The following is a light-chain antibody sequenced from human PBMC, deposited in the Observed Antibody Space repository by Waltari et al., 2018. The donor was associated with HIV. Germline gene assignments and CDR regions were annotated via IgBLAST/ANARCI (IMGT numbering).Light chain of an antibody. Sequence: QSALTQPRSVSGSLGQTGTISGTGPYSDVGRYTYVSWFQQHPGKAPKLMIYDGSKRPSGVPDRVSGSKSGNTASLTISGLQAEDEADYYCCSYAGSIPFVFGSGTKLTVL. J-gene: IGLJ1*01. V-gene: IGLV2-11*01. CDR2: DGS. CDR3: CSYAGSIPFV. CDR1: YSDVGRYTY.